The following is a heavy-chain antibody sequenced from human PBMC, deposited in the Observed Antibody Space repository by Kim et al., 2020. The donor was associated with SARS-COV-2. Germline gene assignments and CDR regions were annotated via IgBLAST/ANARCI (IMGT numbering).Heavy chain of an antibody. CDR1: GYRFTNYW. J-gene: IGHJ3*02. Sequence: GESLKISCKGSGYRFTNYWIGWVRQMPGKGLEWMGIIYPGDSDTRYSPSFQGQVTISADKSISTAYLQWSSLKASDTAMYYCARPRGAAMASDGLNIWGQGTMVTVSS. V-gene: IGHV5-51*01. CDR3: ARPRGAAMASDGLNI. CDR2: IYPGDSDT. D-gene: IGHD5-18*01.